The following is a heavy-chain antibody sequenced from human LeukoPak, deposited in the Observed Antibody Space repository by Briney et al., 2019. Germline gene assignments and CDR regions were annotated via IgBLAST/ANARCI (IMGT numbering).Heavy chain of an antibody. CDR1: GYTFTSYD. D-gene: IGHD3-9*01. J-gene: IGHJ5*02. CDR2: MNPNSGNT. CDR3: ARRGGDYDILTGYALINWFDP. V-gene: IGHV1-8*01. Sequence: GASVKVSCKASGYTFTSYDINWVRQATGQGLEWMGWMNPNSGNTGYAQKFQGRVTMTTDTSTSTAYMELRSLRSDDTAVYYCARRGGDYDILTGYALINWFDPWGQGTLVTVSS.